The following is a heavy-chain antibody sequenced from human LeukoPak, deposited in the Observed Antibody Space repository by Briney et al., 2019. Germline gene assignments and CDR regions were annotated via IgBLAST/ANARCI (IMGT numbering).Heavy chain of an antibody. Sequence: VSVKVSCPASGYTFTNYDINWVRQAPGQGLEWVAWMNPTSGNTYYAQTFQGRVTMTRNTSISTAYLEVNSLRSEDTAVYYCAGYHCYSVYDSSGYNDYWGQGTLVTVSS. V-gene: IGHV1-8*01. J-gene: IGHJ4*02. CDR2: MNPTSGNT. CDR3: AGYHCYSVYDSSGYNDY. CDR1: GYTFTNYD. D-gene: IGHD3-22*01.